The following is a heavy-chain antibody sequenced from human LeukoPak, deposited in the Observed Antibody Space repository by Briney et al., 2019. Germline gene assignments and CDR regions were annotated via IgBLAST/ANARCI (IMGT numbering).Heavy chain of an antibody. J-gene: IGHJ6*03. V-gene: IGHV4-38-2*01. CDR2: IYHSGST. D-gene: IGHD3-10*01. CDR1: VYSITSGYY. Sequence: SETLSLTCAVSVYSITSGYYWGWIRQPPGKGLEWIGSIYHSGSTYYNPSLKSRVTISVDTSKNQFSLKVNSVTAADTAVYYCARGGGIGGYFYYYMNVWGKGTTVTVSS. CDR3: ARGGGIGGYFYYYMNV.